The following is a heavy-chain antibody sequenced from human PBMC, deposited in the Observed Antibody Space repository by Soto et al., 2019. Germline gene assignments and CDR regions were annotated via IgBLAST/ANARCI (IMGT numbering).Heavy chain of an antibody. D-gene: IGHD3-16*01. V-gene: IGHV1-69*01. CDR1: KGTGRSLG. J-gene: IGHJ5*02. CDR2: IIPLYGTT. Sequence: VQMPKSGAELRKPGSSVKFSCKAAKGTGRSLGITWGRQVLEQGLEWMGSIIPLYGTTNYAQRFRDRVAFIADDSTNMIYMELMSLRSDDTAIYYCARDIPTYYDSSYDWSDPWGQGVLVTVSS. CDR3: ARDIPTYYDSSYDWSDP.